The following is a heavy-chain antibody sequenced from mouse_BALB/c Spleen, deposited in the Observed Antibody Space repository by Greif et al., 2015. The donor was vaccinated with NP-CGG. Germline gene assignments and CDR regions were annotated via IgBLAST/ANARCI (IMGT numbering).Heavy chain of an antibody. J-gene: IGHJ4*01. CDR2: VDPENGDT. CDR3: NADAA. CDR1: GFNIKDYY. V-gene: IGHV14-4*02. Sequence: VQLQQSGAELVRSGASVKLSCTASGFNIKDYYMHWVKQRPEQSLEWIGWVDPENGDTEYAPKFQGKATMTADTSSNTAYLQHSSLTSEDTAVYYCNADAAWGQGTSVTVSS.